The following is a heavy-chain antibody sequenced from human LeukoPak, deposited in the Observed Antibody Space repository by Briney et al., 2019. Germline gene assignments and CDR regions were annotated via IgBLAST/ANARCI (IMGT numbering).Heavy chain of an antibody. CDR2: IYYSGST. V-gene: IGHV4-59*01. CDR3: ARCRLRWDYFDY. J-gene: IGHJ4*02. Sequence: SETLSLTCTVSGGSISSYYWSWIRQPPGKGLEWIGYIYYSGSTNYNPSLQSRVTISVDTSKNQFSLKLSSVTAADTAVYYCARCRLRWDYFDYWGQGTLVTVPS. D-gene: IGHD4-23*01. CDR1: GGSISSYY.